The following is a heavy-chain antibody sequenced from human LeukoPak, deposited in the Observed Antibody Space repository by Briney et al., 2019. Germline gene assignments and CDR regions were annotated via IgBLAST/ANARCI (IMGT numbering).Heavy chain of an antibody. D-gene: IGHD2-2*01. CDR2: IYYSGST. CDR1: GGSISSSSYY. J-gene: IGHJ4*02. Sequence: SETLSLTCTVAGGSISSSSYYWGWIRQPPGQGLEWIGSIYYSGSTYYNPSLKSQVTISVDTSKNQFSLKLSSVTAADTAVYYCARQIVPDPSQADYWGQGTLVTVSS. CDR3: ARQIVPDPSQADY. V-gene: IGHV4-39*01.